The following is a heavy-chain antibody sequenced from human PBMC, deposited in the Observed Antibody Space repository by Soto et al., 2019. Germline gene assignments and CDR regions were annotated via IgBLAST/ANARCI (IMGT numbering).Heavy chain of an antibody. CDR2: IDTSGTT. Sequence: PSETLSLTCTLSGGSLSRYYVSWIRQSAGKGLEWIGRIDTSGTTNYNPSLKSRVTMSVDASKNHFSLNLSSVTAADTAVYYCARGPRGYVYYHGMDVWGQGTTVTSP. V-gene: IGHV4-4*07. CDR1: GGSLSRYY. D-gene: IGHD3-10*01. J-gene: IGHJ6*02. CDR3: ARGPRGYVYYHGMDV.